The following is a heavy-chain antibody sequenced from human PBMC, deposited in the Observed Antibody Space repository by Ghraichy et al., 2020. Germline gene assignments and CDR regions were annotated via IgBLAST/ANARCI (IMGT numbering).Heavy chain of an antibody. CDR1: GFTFRSYW. D-gene: IGHD6-19*01. J-gene: IGHJ4*02. Sequence: GESLNISCAASGFTFRSYWMTWVRQAPGKGLEWVASIGQDGSDKYYVDSVRGRFTISRENAENSLYLQMNNLRAEDTAVYYCAKCMAVVGAHNYDQWGQGTLVTVSS. V-gene: IGHV3-7*03. CDR3: AKCMAVVGAHNYDQ. CDR2: IGQDGSDK.